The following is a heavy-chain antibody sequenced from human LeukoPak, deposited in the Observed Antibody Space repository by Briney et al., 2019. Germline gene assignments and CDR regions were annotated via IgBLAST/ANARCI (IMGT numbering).Heavy chain of an antibody. CDR2: IYYSGST. CDR3: ASLYSGSSWASDY. D-gene: IGHD1-26*01. J-gene: IGHJ4*02. V-gene: IGHV4-59*08. Sequence: SETLSLTCTVSGGSISSYYWSWIRQPPGKGLEWIGYIYYSGSTNYNPSLKSRVTISVDTSKNQFSLKLSPVTAADTAVYYCASLYSGSSWASDYWGQGTLVTVSS. CDR1: GGSISSYY.